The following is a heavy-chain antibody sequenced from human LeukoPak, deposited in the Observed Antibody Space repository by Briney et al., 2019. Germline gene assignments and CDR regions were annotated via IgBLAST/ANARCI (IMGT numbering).Heavy chain of an antibody. J-gene: IGHJ4*02. CDR3: ARDLVYGAVAGQYFDY. D-gene: IGHD6-19*01. CDR1: GYTFTSYG. CDR2: ISAYNGNT. Sequence: VASVKVSCKASGYTFTSYGISWVRQAPGQGLEWMGWISAYNGNTNYAQKLQGRVTMTTDTSTSTAYMELSSLRSEDTAVYYCARDLVYGAVAGQYFDYWGQGTLVTVSS. V-gene: IGHV1-18*01.